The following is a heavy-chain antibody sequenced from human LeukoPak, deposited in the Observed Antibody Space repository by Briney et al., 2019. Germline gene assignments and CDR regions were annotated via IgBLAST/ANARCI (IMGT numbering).Heavy chain of an antibody. D-gene: IGHD1-26*01. J-gene: IGHJ5*02. Sequence: GGSLRLSCAASGFTFSTYWMSWVRQAPGKGLGWVANIKQDGSEKYYVDSVKGRFTISRDNAKNSLYLQMNSLRAEDTAVYYCARNLLVGASVWFDPWGQGALVTVSS. V-gene: IGHV3-7*01. CDR1: GFTFSTYW. CDR3: ARNLLVGASVWFDP. CDR2: IKQDGSEK.